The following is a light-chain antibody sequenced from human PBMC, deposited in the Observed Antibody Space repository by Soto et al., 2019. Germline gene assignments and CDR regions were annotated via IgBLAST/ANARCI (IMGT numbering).Light chain of an antibody. CDR1: TSNIGSNY. Sequence: QSVLTQPPSASGTPGQGVTISCSGSTSNIGSNYVYWYQQLPGTAPKLLIYRNNQWPSGVPDRFSGSKSGTSASLAISGLRSDDEADYFCATWDDSLNGFYVFXTGTKVTVL. CDR3: ATWDDSLNGFYV. V-gene: IGLV1-47*01. J-gene: IGLJ1*01. CDR2: RNN.